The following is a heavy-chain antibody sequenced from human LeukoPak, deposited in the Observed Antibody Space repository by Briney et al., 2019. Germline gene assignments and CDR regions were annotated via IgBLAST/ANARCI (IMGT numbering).Heavy chain of an antibody. CDR3: ARSVAPRSGPDY. J-gene: IGHJ4*02. V-gene: IGHV4-61*05. CDR2: IYYSGST. CDR1: GGSISSSSYY. Sequence: SETLSLTCTVSGGSISSSSYYWSWIRQPPGKGLEWIGYIYYSGSTNYNPSLKSRVTISVDTSKNQFSLKLSSVTAADTAVYYCARSVAPRSGPDYWGQGTLVTVSS. D-gene: IGHD6-19*01.